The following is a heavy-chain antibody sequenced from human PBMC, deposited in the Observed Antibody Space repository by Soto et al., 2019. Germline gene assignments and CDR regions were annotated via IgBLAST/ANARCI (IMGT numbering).Heavy chain of an antibody. CDR1: GGSVSSGSSY. Sequence: ASETLSLTCTVSGGSVSSGSSYWSWIRQPPGKGLEWIGYIYYSGSTNYNPSLKSRVTISVDTSKNQFSLKLSSVTAADTAVYFCARDLYDSSGYPYYYYHGMDVWGQGTTVTVSS. V-gene: IGHV4-61*01. CDR3: ARDLYDSSGYPYYYYHGMDV. D-gene: IGHD3-22*01. J-gene: IGHJ6*02. CDR2: IYYSGST.